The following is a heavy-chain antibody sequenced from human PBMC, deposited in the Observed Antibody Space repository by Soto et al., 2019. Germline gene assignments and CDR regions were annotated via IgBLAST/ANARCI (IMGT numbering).Heavy chain of an antibody. D-gene: IGHD3-3*01. CDR3: ARALPAPFWSGYPPSPYYYHMNA. J-gene: IGHJ6*03. CDR2: IYPGDSDT. CDR1: GYSFTSYW. V-gene: IGHV5-51*01. Sequence: PGESLKISCKGSGYSFTSYWIGWVRQMPGKGLEWMGIIYPGDSDTRYSPSWQVQVTIAADKSISTADLQWSSLKGSDTARCYLARALPAPFWSGYPPSPYYYHMNACRKGPTVSVSS.